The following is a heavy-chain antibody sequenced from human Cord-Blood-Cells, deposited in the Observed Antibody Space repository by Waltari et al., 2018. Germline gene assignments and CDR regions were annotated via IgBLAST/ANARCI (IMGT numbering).Heavy chain of an antibody. V-gene: IGHV3-53*01. CDR1: GFTVRSNY. Sequence: EVQLVESGGGLIQPGGSLRLSCAASGFTVRSNYMSWVRPAPGKGLEWVSVIYSGGSTYYADSVKGRFTISRDNSKNTLYLQMNSLRAEDTAVYYCARGTDSGSYYNAFDIWGQGTMVTVSS. D-gene: IGHD1-26*01. CDR2: IYSGGST. J-gene: IGHJ3*02. CDR3: ARGTDSGSYYNAFDI.